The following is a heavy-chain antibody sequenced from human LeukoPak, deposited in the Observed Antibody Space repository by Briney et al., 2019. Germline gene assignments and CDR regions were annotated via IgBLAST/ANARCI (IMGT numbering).Heavy chain of an antibody. CDR3: ARYSNQNAFDI. CDR1: GFTFSSYS. D-gene: IGHD4-11*01. V-gene: IGHV3-21*01. Sequence: GGSLRLYCAASGFTFSSYSMNWVSQAQGKGMEWVSSISSSSSYIYYADSVKGRFTISRDNAKNSLYLQMNSLRAEDTAVYYCARYSNQNAFDIWGQGTMVTVSS. J-gene: IGHJ3*02. CDR2: ISSSSSYI.